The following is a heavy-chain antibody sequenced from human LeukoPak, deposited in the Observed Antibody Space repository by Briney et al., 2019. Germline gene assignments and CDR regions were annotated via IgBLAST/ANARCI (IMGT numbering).Heavy chain of an antibody. Sequence: ASVKVSCKASGYTFTAYYIHWVRQAPGQGPEWMGWIIPNSGGTNYAQKFQGRVTMTRDTSISTAYMEVSRLTSDDTAVYYCARSIRSGGNYWGQGTLVTV. CDR2: IIPNSGGT. V-gene: IGHV1-2*02. CDR3: ARSIRSGGNY. J-gene: IGHJ4*02. CDR1: GYTFTAYY. D-gene: IGHD2-15*01.